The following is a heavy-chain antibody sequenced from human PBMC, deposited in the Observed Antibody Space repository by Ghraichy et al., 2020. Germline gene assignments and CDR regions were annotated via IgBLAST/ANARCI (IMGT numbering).Heavy chain of an antibody. D-gene: IGHD2-15*01. V-gene: IGHV4-31*03. J-gene: IGHJ3*02. Sequence: SETLSLTCTVSGGSISSGGYYWSWIRQHPGKGLEWIGYIYYSGSTYYNPSLKSRVTISVDTSKNQFSLKLSSVTAADTAVYYCARTAVVVAATRAFDIWGQGTMVTVSS. CDR2: IYYSGST. CDR3: ARTAVVVAATRAFDI. CDR1: GGSISSGGYY.